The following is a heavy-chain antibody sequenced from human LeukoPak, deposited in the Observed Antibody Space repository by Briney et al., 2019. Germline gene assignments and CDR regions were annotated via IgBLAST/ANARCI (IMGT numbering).Heavy chain of an antibody. J-gene: IGHJ3*02. V-gene: IGHV4-34*01. D-gene: IGHD2-21*01. CDR3: AIIGCYRGVCAFDI. CDR2: INHSGST. CDR1: GGSFSGYY. Sequence: SETLSLTCAVYGGSFSGYYWSWIRQPPGKGLEWIGEINHSGSTNYNPSLKSRVTISVDTSKNQFSLKLSSVTAADTAVYYCAIIGCYRGVCAFDIWGQGTMVTVSS.